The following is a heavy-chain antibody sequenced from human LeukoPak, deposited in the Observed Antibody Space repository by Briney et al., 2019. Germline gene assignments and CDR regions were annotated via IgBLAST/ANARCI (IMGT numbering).Heavy chain of an antibody. D-gene: IGHD3-22*01. V-gene: IGHV4-59*11. Sequence: PSETLSLTCTVSGGSFSSHYWSWIRQPPGKGLEWIAFMFHSGNSNYNPSLKSRVTISGDTSKNQFSLKLSSVTAADTAVYYCAREWGTYYYDSSGYSQLYYFDYWGQGTLVTVSS. CDR1: GGSFSSHY. CDR2: MFHSGNS. J-gene: IGHJ4*02. CDR3: AREWGTYYYDSSGYSQLYYFDY.